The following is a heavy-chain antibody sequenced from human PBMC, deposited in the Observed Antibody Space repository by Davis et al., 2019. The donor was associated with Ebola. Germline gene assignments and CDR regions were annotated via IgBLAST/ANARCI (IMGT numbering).Heavy chain of an antibody. CDR1: GFTFSSYS. Sequence: GESLKISCAASGFTFSSYSMNWVRQAPGKGLEWLSSISSSSSYIYYADSVKGRFTISRDNAKNSLYLQMNSLRAEDTAVYYCARAGGDIVVVPAARGYYYGMDVWGQGTTVTVSS. CDR3: ARAGGDIVVVPAARGYYYGMDV. D-gene: IGHD2-2*01. CDR2: ISSSSSYI. V-gene: IGHV3-21*01. J-gene: IGHJ6*02.